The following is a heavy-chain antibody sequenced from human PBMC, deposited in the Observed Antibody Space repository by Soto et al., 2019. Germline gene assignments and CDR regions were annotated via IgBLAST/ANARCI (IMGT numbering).Heavy chain of an antibody. CDR2: ISYDGSNK. CDR1: GFTFSSYG. V-gene: IGHV3-30*18. D-gene: IGHD5-12*01. Sequence: GGSLRLSCAASGFTFSSYGMHWVRQAPGKGLEWVAVISYDGSNKYYADSVKGRFTISRDNSRNTLYLQMNSLRAEDTAVYYCAKDRGYSGYYYFDYWGQGTGVTVSS. CDR3: AKDRGYSGYYYFDY. J-gene: IGHJ4*02.